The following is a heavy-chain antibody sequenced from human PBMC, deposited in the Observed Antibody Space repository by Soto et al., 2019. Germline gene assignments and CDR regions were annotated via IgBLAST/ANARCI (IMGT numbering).Heavy chain of an antibody. D-gene: IGHD3-10*01. Sequence: QVQLVQSGAEVKKPGSSVKVSCKASGGTFSSYAISWVRQAPGQGLEWMGGIIPIFGTANYAQKFQGRVTITADESRSTGYMELRSLRSEDTAVYYCARDGYGSGSLADWFDPWGQGTLVTVSS. J-gene: IGHJ5*02. CDR3: ARDGYGSGSLADWFDP. V-gene: IGHV1-69*01. CDR2: IIPIFGTA. CDR1: GGTFSSYA.